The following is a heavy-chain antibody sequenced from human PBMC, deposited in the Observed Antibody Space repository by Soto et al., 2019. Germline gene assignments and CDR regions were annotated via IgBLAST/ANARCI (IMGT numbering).Heavy chain of an antibody. Sequence: QVQLVESGGGVVQPGRSLRLSCAASGFTFSTSGIHWVRQAPGKGLEWVAIIWYDGSNKYYADSVKGRFTISRDNSKNTLSLQMNSLRAEDTAVYYCARVSGWSLDYWGQGTLVTVSS. CDR2: IWYDGSNK. CDR3: ARVSGWSLDY. J-gene: IGHJ4*02. D-gene: IGHD6-19*01. V-gene: IGHV3-33*01. CDR1: GFTFSTSG.